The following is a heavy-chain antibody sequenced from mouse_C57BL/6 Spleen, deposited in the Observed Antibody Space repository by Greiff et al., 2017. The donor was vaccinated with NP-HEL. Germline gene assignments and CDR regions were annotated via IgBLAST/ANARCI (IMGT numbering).Heavy chain of an antibody. CDR3: ARNEIKGYFDV. CDR2: IWSGGST. D-gene: IGHD2-4*01. Sequence: QVQLQQSGPGLVQPSQSLSITCTVSGFSLTSYGVHWVRQSPGKGLEWLGVIWSGGSTDYNAAFMSRLSISKDNSKSQVFFKMNSLQADDTAIYYCARNEIKGYFDVWGTGTTVTVSS. J-gene: IGHJ1*03. V-gene: IGHV2-2*01. CDR1: GFSLTSYG.